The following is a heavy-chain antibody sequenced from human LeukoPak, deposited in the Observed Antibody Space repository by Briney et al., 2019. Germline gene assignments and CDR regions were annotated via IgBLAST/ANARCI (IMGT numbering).Heavy chain of an antibody. J-gene: IGHJ4*02. CDR3: ARSEYSYGFDY. D-gene: IGHD5-18*01. V-gene: IGHV1-69*05. CDR2: IIPIFGTA. Sequence: SVKVSCKASGGTFSSYAISWVRQAPGQGLECMGRIIPIFGTANYAQKFQGRVTITTDESTSTAYMELSSLRSEDTAVYYCARSEYSYGFDYWGQGTLVTVSS. CDR1: GGTFSSYA.